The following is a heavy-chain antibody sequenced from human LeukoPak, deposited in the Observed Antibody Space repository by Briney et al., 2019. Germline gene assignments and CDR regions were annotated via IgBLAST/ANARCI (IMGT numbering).Heavy chain of an antibody. Sequence: PGGSLRLSCSASGFTFSSYAMHWVRQAPGKGLEYVSGISSNGGSVYADSVKGRFTTSRDNSKNTLFLQMSSLRAEDTAVYYCVGLWFRIKAASWGQGTMVTVSS. CDR1: GFTFSSYA. D-gene: IGHD2-15*01. V-gene: IGHV3-64D*06. CDR2: ISSNGGS. CDR3: VGLWFRIKAAS. J-gene: IGHJ3*01.